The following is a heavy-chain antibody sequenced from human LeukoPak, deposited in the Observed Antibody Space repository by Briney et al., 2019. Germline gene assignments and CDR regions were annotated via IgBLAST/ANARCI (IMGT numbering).Heavy chain of an antibody. CDR3: ARDTSTGYYYYMDV. Sequence: SETLSLTCTVSGYSISSGYYWGWIRQPPGKGLEWIGSIYYSGSTYYNPSLKSRVTISVDTSKNQFSLKLSSVTAADTAVYYCARDTSTGYYYYMDVWGKGTTVTVSS. CDR1: GYSISSGYY. CDR2: IYYSGST. V-gene: IGHV4-38-2*02. J-gene: IGHJ6*03.